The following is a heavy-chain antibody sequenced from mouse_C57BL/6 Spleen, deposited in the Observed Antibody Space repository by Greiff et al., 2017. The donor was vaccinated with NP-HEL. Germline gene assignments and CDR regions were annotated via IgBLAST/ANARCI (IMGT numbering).Heavy chain of an antibody. CDR2: INYDGSST. CDR1: GFTFSDYY. V-gene: IGHV5-16*01. Sequence: EVMLVESEGGLVQPGSSMKLSCTASGFTFSDYYMAWVRQVPEKGLEWVANINYDGSSTYYLDSLKSRFIISRDNAKNILYLQMSSLKSEDTATYYCARAGLYSPFADWGQGTLVTVSA. CDR3: ARAGLYSPFAD. D-gene: IGHD2-12*01. J-gene: IGHJ3*01.